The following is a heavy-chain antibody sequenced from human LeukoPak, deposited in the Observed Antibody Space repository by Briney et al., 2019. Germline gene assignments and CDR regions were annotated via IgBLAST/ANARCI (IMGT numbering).Heavy chain of an antibody. Sequence: ASVKVSCRTSGYTFTGYNIHWVRQAPGQGLEWMGWINPNSGGTNYAQKFQGRVTMTRDTSISTAYMELSRLRSDDTAVYYCARSSIAVAGNYWFDPWGQGTLVTVSS. J-gene: IGHJ5*02. D-gene: IGHD6-19*01. V-gene: IGHV1-2*02. CDR3: ARSSIAVAGNYWFDP. CDR2: INPNSGGT. CDR1: GYTFTGYN.